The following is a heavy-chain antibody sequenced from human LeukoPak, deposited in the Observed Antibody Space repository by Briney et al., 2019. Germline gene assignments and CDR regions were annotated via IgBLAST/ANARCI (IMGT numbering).Heavy chain of an antibody. D-gene: IGHD4-23*01. J-gene: IGHJ4*02. Sequence: GGSLRLSCAASGFIVSGDFMSWVRQAPGKGLEWVAVISYDGSNKYYADSVKGRFTISRDNSKNTLYLQMNSLRAEDTAVYYCAKDWVETVVRTNYFDYWGQGTLVTVSS. CDR2: ISYDGSNK. V-gene: IGHV3-30*18. CDR1: GFIVSGDF. CDR3: AKDWVETVVRTNYFDY.